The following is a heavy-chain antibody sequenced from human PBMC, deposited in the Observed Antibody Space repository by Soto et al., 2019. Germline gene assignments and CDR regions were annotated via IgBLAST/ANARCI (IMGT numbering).Heavy chain of an antibody. V-gene: IGHV3-13*01. D-gene: IGHD5-18*01. CDR3: ARETGYSNGFDAFDI. CDR1: GFTFSSYW. CDR2: IGNGGAT. J-gene: IGHJ3*02. Sequence: GGSLRLSCAASGFTFSSYWMSWVRQAPGKGLEWVSGIGNGGATYYTDSVKGRFTISRENAKNSLYLQMNSLRVEDTAVYYCARETGYSNGFDAFDIWGQGTKVTVSS.